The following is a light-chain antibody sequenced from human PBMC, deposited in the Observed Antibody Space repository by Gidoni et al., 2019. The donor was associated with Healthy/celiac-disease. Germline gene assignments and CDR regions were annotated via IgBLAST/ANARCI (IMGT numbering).Light chain of an antibody. CDR3: QQYNNWLL. V-gene: IGKV3-15*01. Sequence: EIVMTQSPATLSVSPGERATLSCRASQSISSNLAWYQQKPGQAPRLIIYGASTRATGSPARFSGSGSGTEFTLTISSLQSEDFAVYYCQQYNNWLLFXQXTKLEIK. J-gene: IGKJ2*01. CDR1: QSISSN. CDR2: GAS.